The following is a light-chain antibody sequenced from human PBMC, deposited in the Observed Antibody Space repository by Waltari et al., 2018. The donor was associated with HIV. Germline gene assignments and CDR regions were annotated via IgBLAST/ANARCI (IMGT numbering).Light chain of an antibody. J-gene: IGLJ2*01. CDR2: DVS. CDR1: SSDVGGSNY. V-gene: IGLV2-14*03. Sequence: SALTQPASVSGSPGQSITISCTGTSSDVGGSNYVSWYQQHPGKAPKRMIYDVSNRPSGVSNRFSGSKSGNTASLTISGLQAEDEADYYCSSYTSSSVVFGGGTKLTVL. CDR3: SSYTSSSVV.